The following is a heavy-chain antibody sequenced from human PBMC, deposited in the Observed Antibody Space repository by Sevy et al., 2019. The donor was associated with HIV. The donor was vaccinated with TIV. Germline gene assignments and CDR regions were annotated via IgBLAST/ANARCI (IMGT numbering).Heavy chain of an antibody. CDR2: IWFDGSNT. CDR3: ARDLEFYDYGDYGPAFMPDF. D-gene: IGHD4-17*01. Sequence: GGSLRLSCAASGFTFSSFGMHWVRQAPGKGLEWLAVIWFDGSNTYYSDSVKGRFTISRDIANNTLNLQMNSLRAEDTAVYYSARDLEFYDYGDYGPAFMPDFWGHGTLVTVSS. V-gene: IGHV3-33*01. CDR1: GFTFSSFG. J-gene: IGHJ4*01.